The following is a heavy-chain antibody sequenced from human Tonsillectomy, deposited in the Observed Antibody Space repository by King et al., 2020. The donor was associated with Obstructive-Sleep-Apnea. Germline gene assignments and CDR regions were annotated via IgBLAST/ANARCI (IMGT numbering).Heavy chain of an antibody. CDR2: ISAYNGNT. Sequence: QLVQSGAEVKKPGASVKVSCKASGYTFTSYGISWVRQGPGQGLEWMGWISAYNGNTNYAQKRQGRVTMTKDTSTSTAYMELRSLRSDDTAVYYCAREGAVAGPDYFDYWGQGTLVTVSS. J-gene: IGHJ4*02. D-gene: IGHD6-19*01. CDR3: AREGAVAGPDYFDY. V-gene: IGHV1-18*01. CDR1: GYTFTSYG.